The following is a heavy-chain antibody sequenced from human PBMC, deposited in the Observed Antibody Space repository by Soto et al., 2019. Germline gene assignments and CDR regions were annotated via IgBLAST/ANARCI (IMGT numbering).Heavy chain of an antibody. CDR1: GVSISKNY. V-gene: IGHV4-4*07. J-gene: IGHJ4*02. D-gene: IGHD1-26*01. CDR3: ARDSQWVLQDYFDY. CDR2: MYSSGNT. Sequence: PSETLSLTCRVSGVSISKNYWTWVRQPAGKGLEWIGRMYSSGNTNYNPSLKSRVTMSIDRSRNQFSLELSSVTAADTAVYYCARDSQWVLQDYFDYWGQGAMVTVSS.